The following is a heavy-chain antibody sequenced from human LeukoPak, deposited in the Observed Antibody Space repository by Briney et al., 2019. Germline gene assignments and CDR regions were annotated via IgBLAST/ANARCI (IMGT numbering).Heavy chain of an antibody. J-gene: IGHJ4*02. CDR2: IYYSGST. CDR1: GGSISSYY. D-gene: IGHD6-19*01. V-gene: IGHV4-59*01. CDR3: ARAHSSGRIIDY. Sequence: PSETLPLTCTVSGGSISSYYWSWIRQPPGKGLEWIGYIYYSGSTNYNPSLKSRVTISVDTSKNQFSLKLSSVTAADTAVYYCARAHSSGRIIDYWGQGTLVTVSS.